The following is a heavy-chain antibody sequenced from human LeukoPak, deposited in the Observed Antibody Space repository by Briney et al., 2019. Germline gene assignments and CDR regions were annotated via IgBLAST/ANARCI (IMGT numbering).Heavy chain of an antibody. CDR3: ARYTGGGVY. CDR2: ISSDGSNT. Sequence: GGSLRLSCAVSGFTFSSGYMHWVRQPPGKGPVWVSRISSDGSNTIYADPVKGRFTISRDDARNTLYLQMNSLRDADTAVYYCARYTGGGVYWGQGTLVTSPQ. V-gene: IGHV3-74*01. CDR1: GFTFSSGY. D-gene: IGHD2-2*02. J-gene: IGHJ4*02.